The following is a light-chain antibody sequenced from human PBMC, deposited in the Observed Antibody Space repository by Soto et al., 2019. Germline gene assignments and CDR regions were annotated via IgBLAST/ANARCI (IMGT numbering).Light chain of an antibody. CDR2: DDS. Sequence: SYELTQSPSVSVAPGQTAMITCGGDNIGTKTVHWFQQRPGQAPVLVVFDDSDRPSGIPERSSGSNSGTTATLTISRVEAGDEADYYCQVWDSSLLHHVFGTGTKV. CDR3: QVWDSSLLHHV. J-gene: IGLJ1*01. CDR1: NIGTKT. V-gene: IGLV3-21*02.